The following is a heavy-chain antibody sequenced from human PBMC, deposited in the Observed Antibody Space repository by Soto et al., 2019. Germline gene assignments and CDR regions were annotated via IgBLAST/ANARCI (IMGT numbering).Heavy chain of an antibody. D-gene: IGHD4-17*01. CDR1: GYTFTSYD. J-gene: IGHJ3*02. Sequence: ASVKVSCKASGYTFTSYDINWVRQATGQGLEWMGWMNPNSGNTSYAQKFQGRVTMTRDTSTSTAYMELSSLRSEDTAVYYCARDRDDYGEGAFDIWGQGTMVTVSS. V-gene: IGHV1-8*01. CDR3: ARDRDDYGEGAFDI. CDR2: MNPNSGNT.